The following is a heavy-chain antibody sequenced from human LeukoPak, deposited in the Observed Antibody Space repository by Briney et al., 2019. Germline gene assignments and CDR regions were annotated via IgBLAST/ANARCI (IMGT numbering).Heavy chain of an antibody. V-gene: IGHV3-30*18. J-gene: IGHJ6*02. Sequence: PGGSLRLSCAASGFTFSSYDMHWVRQAPGKGLEWVALISYDGSNKYYADSVKGRFTISRDNSKNTLYLQMNSLRAEDTAVYYCAKVQYGLLGYYYYGMDVWGQGTTVTVSS. CDR3: AKVQYGLLGYYYYGMDV. D-gene: IGHD3-10*01. CDR2: ISYDGSNK. CDR1: GFTFSSYD.